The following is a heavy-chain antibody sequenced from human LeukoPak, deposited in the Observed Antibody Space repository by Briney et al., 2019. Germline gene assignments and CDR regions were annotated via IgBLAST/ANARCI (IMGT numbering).Heavy chain of an antibody. D-gene: IGHD1-26*01. CDR2: IYHSGST. CDR1: GYSISSGYY. J-gene: IGHJ4*02. Sequence: SETLSLTCTVSGYSISSGYYWGWIRQPPGKGLEWIGSIYHSGSTYYNPSLKSRVTVSVDTSKNQFSLKLSSVTAADTAVYYCARVSAGWELLDYWGQGTLVTVSS. V-gene: IGHV4-38-2*02. CDR3: ARVSAGWELLDY.